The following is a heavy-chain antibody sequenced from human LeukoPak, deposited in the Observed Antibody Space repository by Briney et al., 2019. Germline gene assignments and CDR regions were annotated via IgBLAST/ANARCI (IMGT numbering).Heavy chain of an antibody. CDR1: GGTFSSYA. Sequence: SVKVSCKASGGTFSSYAISWVRQAPGQGLEWMGGIIPIFGTANYARKFQGRVTITADESTSTAYMELSRLRSDDTAVYYCARDYCSSTSCLFDYWGQGTLVTVSS. CDR3: ARDYCSSTSCLFDY. J-gene: IGHJ4*02. D-gene: IGHD2-2*01. CDR2: IIPIFGTA. V-gene: IGHV1-69*01.